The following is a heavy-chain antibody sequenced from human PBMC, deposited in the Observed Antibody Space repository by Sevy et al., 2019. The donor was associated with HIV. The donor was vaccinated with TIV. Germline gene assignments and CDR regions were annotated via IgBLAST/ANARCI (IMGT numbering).Heavy chain of an antibody. CDR3: VRADPDQHFDS. CDR2: VDPSAGNT. J-gene: IGHJ4*02. V-gene: IGHV1-46*01. Sequence: ASVKVSCKASGDTFTNNYIHWVRQAPGQGLEWMGMVDPSAGNTTYAQKFQGRVTMTRDTSTSILYMDLSSLRSEDTAVYYGVRADPDQHFDSWGQGTLVTVSS. CDR1: GDTFTNNY.